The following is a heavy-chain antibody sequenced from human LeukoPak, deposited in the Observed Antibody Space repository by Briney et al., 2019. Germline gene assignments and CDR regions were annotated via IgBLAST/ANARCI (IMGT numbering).Heavy chain of an antibody. CDR1: GYSFAGHY. D-gene: IGHD1-26*01. J-gene: IGHJ4*02. CDR3: ARDPPGPIEGFDY. Sequence: ASVEVSCKSSGYSFAGHYLHWVRQPPGQGLEWMGLINPNSGGTTYAQKFQGRVTMTWDTSISTTYMNLIGLTSDDTAVYFCARDPPGPIEGFDYWGQGTLVTVSS. V-gene: IGHV1-2*02. CDR2: INPNSGGT.